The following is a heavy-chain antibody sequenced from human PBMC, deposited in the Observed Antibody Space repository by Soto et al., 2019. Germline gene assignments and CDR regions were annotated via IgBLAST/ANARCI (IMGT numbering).Heavy chain of an antibody. D-gene: IGHD6-13*01. CDR1: GFTFSIYA. J-gene: IGHJ4*02. Sequence: QVQLVESGGGVVQPGRSLRLSCAAPGFTFSIYAMHWVRQTPGTGLECVAIMSYDGSNKYYADSVKGRFTISRDNSKNTLYLQMNSLRAEDTAVYYCARDQTGITTAGGGRIDYWGQGTLVTVSS. CDR2: MSYDGSNK. CDR3: ARDQTGITTAGGGRIDY. V-gene: IGHV3-30-3*01.